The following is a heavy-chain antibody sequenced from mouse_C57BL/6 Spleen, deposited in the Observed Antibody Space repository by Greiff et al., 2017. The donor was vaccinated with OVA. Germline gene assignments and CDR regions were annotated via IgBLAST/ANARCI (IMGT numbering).Heavy chain of an antibody. Sequence: VKLVESGPGLVQPSQSLSITCTVSGFSLTSYGVHWVRQSPGKGLEWLGVIWRGGSTDYNAAFMSRLSITKDNSKSQVFFKMNSLQADDTAIYYCAKKGGEFYAMDYWGQGTSVTVSS. J-gene: IGHJ4*01. CDR1: GFSLTSYG. CDR3: AKKGGEFYAMDY. V-gene: IGHV2-5*01. CDR2: IWRGGST.